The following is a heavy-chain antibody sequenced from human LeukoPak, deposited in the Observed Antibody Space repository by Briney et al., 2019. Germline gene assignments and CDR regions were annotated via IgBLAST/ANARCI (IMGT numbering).Heavy chain of an antibody. Sequence: GASVKVSCTTSRGTFTSYAISWGRQAPGQGLEWMGRIIPIIGIANYAQKFQGRVTITADKSTSTAYMELSNLRSEDTAVYYCAREVAAAGIGNWFDPWGQGTLVTVSS. V-gene: IGHV1-69*04. D-gene: IGHD6-13*01. J-gene: IGHJ5*02. CDR3: AREVAAAGIGNWFDP. CDR1: RGTFTSYA. CDR2: IIPIIGIA.